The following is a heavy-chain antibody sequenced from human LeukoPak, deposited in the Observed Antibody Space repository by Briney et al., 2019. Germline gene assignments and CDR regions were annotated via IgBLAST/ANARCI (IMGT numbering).Heavy chain of an antibody. CDR3: ARGASFWSGYYTGLFDY. Sequence: SETLSLTCAVYGGSFSGYYWSWIRQPPGKGLEWIGEINHSGSTNYNPSLKSRVTISVDTSKNQFSLKLSSVTAADTAVYYCARGASFWSGYYTGLFDYWGQGTLVIVSS. CDR1: GGSFSGYY. V-gene: IGHV4-34*01. J-gene: IGHJ4*02. CDR2: INHSGST. D-gene: IGHD3-3*01.